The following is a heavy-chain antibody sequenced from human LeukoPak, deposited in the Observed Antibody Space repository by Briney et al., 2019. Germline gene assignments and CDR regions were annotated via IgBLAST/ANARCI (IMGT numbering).Heavy chain of an antibody. Sequence: SQTLSLTCTVSGGSISSGAYYWSWIRQHPGEGLEYIGYVFHSGSTYYNPSLRSRVTMSVDTSKNQFSLNLSSVTAADTAVYYCARDNWNYGSSMDVWGQGTTVTVSS. CDR3: ARDNWNYGSSMDV. V-gene: IGHV4-31*03. CDR2: VFHSGST. D-gene: IGHD1-7*01. CDR1: GGSISSGAYY. J-gene: IGHJ6*02.